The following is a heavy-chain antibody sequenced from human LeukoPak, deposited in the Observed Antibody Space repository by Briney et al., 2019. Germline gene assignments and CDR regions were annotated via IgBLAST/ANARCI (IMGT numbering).Heavy chain of an antibody. Sequence: GGSLRLSCAASGFTFSDYSMNWVRQAPGKGLEWVSVISGSGGNTFYADSVKGRFTISRDNSKNTLYLQLNTLRAEDTALYYCAKRGGTESFFYFSYMDVWGKGTTVTVSS. CDR2: ISGSGGNT. V-gene: IGHV3-23*01. CDR3: AKRGGTESFFYFSYMDV. D-gene: IGHD2-15*01. J-gene: IGHJ6*03. CDR1: GFTFSDYS.